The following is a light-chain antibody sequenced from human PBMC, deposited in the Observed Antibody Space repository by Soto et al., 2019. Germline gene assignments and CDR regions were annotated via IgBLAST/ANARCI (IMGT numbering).Light chain of an antibody. CDR1: QSVSNSY. V-gene: IGKV3-20*01. CDR3: QQYSSSPWT. Sequence: EIVLTQSPGTLSLSPGERATLSCRASQSVSNSYLAWYQQKPGQAPRPLISGASRRATGVPDRFSGSGSGTDFTLTISRLEPEDFAVYYCQQYSSSPWTFGQGTKVEIK. J-gene: IGKJ1*01. CDR2: GAS.